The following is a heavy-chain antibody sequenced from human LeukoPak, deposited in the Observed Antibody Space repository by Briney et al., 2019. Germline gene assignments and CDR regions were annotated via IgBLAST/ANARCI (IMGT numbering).Heavy chain of an antibody. CDR1: GFTFSSYS. CDR2: ISSSSSYI. D-gene: IGHD1-14*01. V-gene: IGHV3-21*01. CDR3: ARADGPEYYYYMDV. Sequence: GGSLRLSCAASGFTFSSYSMNWVRQAPGKGLEWVSSISSSSSYIYYADSLKGRFIITRDNATNSLYLQMNSLRAEDTAVYYCARADGPEYYYYMDVWGKGTTVTVSS. J-gene: IGHJ6*03.